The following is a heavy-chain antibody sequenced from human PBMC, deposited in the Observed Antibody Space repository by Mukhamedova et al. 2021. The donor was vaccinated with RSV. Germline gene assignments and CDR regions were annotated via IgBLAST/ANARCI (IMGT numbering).Heavy chain of an antibody. CDR3: ARGGGYCSSTSCYTWWPSHNWFDP. Sequence: GKGLEWIGEINHSGSTNYNPSLKSRVTISVDTSKNLFSLKLSSVTAADTAVYYCARGGGYCSSTSCYTWWPSHNWFDPWGQGTLV. V-gene: IGHV4-34*01. J-gene: IGHJ5*02. D-gene: IGHD2-2*02. CDR2: INHSGST.